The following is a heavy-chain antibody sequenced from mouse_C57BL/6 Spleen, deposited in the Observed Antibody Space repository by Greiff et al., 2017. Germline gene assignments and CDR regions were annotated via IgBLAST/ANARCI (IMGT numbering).Heavy chain of an antibody. CDR1: GYSFTGYY. CDR3: VFITTVVANPYYYAMDY. CDR2: INPSTGGT. D-gene: IGHD1-1*01. Sequence: VQLQQSGPELVKPGASVKISCKASGYSFTGYYMNWVKQSPEKSLEWIGEINPSTGGTTYNQKFKAKATLTVAQSSSTAYMQLKSLTSEDSAVYYCVFITTVVANPYYYAMDYWGQGTSVTVSS. V-gene: IGHV1-42*01. J-gene: IGHJ4*01.